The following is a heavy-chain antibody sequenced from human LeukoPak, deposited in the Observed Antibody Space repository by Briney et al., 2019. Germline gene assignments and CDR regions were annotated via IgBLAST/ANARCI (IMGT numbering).Heavy chain of an antibody. CDR2: IYYSGST. V-gene: IGHV4-30-4*01. CDR3: ARDGWFGELFWFDP. CDR1: GGSISSGDYY. J-gene: IGHJ5*02. D-gene: IGHD3-10*01. Sequence: QTSETLSLTCTVSGGSISSGDYYWSWIRQPPGKGLEWIGYIYYSGSTYYNPSLKSRVTISVDTSKNQFSLELSSVTAADTAVYYCARDGWFGELFWFDPWSQGTLVTVSS.